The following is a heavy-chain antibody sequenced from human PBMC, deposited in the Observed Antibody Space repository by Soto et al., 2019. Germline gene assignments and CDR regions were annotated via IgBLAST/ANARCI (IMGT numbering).Heavy chain of an antibody. CDR2: ISPLFSTT. D-gene: IGHD3-10*01. J-gene: IGHJ6*02. CDR3: AREGPLSGGDYFGMDV. CDR1: GDLFNNYA. V-gene: IGHV1-2*06. Sequence: QVQLVQSGAEVKEPGSSVKVSCKATGDLFNNYAFNWVRQAPGQGLEWMGRISPLFSTTNYAQKFQGRVTVTRDTSVNTAYMDLSSLKSDDTAVYYCAREGPLSGGDYFGMDVWGQGTTVTVSS.